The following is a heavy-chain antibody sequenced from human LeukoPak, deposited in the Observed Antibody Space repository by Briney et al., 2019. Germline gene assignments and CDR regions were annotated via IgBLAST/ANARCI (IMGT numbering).Heavy chain of an antibody. Sequence: GGSLRLSCAASGFTYSSYWMHWVRQAPGKGLVWVSRINSDGSSTSYADSVKGRFTISRDNAKNSLFLQMNSLRAEDTAVYYCARAGGSGSLDYWGQGTLVTVSS. CDR3: ARAGGSGSLDY. D-gene: IGHD3-10*01. CDR1: GFTYSSYW. V-gene: IGHV3-74*01. J-gene: IGHJ4*02. CDR2: INSDGSST.